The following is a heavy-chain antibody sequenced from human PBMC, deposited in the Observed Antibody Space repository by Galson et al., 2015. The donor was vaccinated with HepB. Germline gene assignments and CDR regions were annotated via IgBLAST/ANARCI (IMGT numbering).Heavy chain of an antibody. J-gene: IGHJ6*02. CDR2: INPNSGGT. Sequence: SVKVSYKASGYTFPAYYMHWVRQAPGQGLEWMGRINPNSGGTNYAQKFQSRVTMTRDTSISTAYMELSRLRADDTAVYYCARAGTTWGLFYYYGMDVWGQGTTLTVSS. V-gene: IGHV1-2*06. CDR1: GYTFPAYY. CDR3: ARAGTTWGLFYYYGMDV. D-gene: IGHD1-14*01.